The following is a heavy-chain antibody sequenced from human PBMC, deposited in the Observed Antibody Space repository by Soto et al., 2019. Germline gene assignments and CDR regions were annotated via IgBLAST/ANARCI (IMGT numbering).Heavy chain of an antibody. CDR3: AREGVHKYNEYNIDN. D-gene: IGHD1-1*01. J-gene: IGHJ4*02. CDR2: ISGSLGYV. V-gene: IGHV3-21*01. Sequence: GGSLRLSCAASGFIFSTYSMHWVRQAPGKGLEWVSSISGSLGYVHYADSVKGRFTVSRDNIGTSLYLQMNSLRAEDTAVYYCAREGVHKYNEYNIDNWGRGTLVTVSS. CDR1: GFIFSTYS.